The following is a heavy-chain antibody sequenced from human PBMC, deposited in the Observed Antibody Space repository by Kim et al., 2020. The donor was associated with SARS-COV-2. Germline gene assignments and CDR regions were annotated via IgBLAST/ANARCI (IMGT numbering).Heavy chain of an antibody. J-gene: IGHJ6*02. D-gene: IGHD5-18*01. CDR1: GFTFGDYA. V-gene: IGHV3-9*01. CDR2: ISWNSGSI. Sequence: GGSLRLSCAASGFTFGDYAMHWVRQAPGKGLEWVSGISWNSGSIGYADSVKGRFTISRDNAKNSLYLQMNSLRAEDTALYYCAKDLQLWVRGSRKIYYYYGMDVWGQGTTVTVSS. CDR3: AKDLQLWVRGSRKIYYYYGMDV.